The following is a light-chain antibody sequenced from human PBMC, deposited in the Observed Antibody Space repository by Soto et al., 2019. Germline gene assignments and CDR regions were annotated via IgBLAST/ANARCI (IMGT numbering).Light chain of an antibody. CDR1: QSVTSNY. V-gene: IGKV3-20*01. CDR3: QQYGSSPGT. CDR2: GAS. J-gene: IGKJ1*01. Sequence: EIVLTQSPGTLSLSPGERATLSCRASQSVTSNYLAWYQPKPGQAPRLLIFGASIRDTGIPDRFSGSGSGTDFTLTISRLEPEDFAVYYCQQYGSSPGTFGQGTKV.